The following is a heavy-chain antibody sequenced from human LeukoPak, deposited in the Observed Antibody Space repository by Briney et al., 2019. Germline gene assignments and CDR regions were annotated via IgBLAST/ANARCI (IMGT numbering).Heavy chain of an antibody. CDR2: INPNSGGT. J-gene: IGHJ3*02. D-gene: IGHD4-17*01. CDR3: ARESATVTRRAFDI. CDR1: GYTFTGYY. V-gene: IGHV1-2*06. Sequence: ASVKVSCKASGYTFTGYYMHWVRQAPGQGLEWMGRINPNSGGTNYAQKFQGRVTMTRDTSISTAYMELSRLRSDDTAVYYCARESATVTRRAFDIWGQGTMVTVSS.